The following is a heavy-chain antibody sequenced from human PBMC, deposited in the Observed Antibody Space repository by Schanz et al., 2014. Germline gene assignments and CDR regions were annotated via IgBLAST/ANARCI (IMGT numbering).Heavy chain of an antibody. Sequence: QVQLVQSGSEVKKPGASVKVSCKASGYTFPSYGISWVRQAPGQGLEWMGWINVYNGDTKFAKTFQGRVSMTTETAASTAYMDLRSLRPDDTAVYYCLRANPTQHVVLPDALRYWGQGTLVTVSS. CDR3: LRANPTQHVVLPDALRY. J-gene: IGHJ4*02. CDR1: GYTFPSYG. V-gene: IGHV1-18*04. CDR2: INVYNGDT. D-gene: IGHD2-2*01.